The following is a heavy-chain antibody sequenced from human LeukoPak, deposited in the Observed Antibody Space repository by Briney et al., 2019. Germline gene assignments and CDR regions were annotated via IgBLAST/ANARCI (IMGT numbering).Heavy chain of an antibody. D-gene: IGHD5-18*01. CDR3: ARGVDTAMATP. J-gene: IGHJ5*02. CDR1: GGSISSYY. Sequence: ETLSLTCTVSGGSISSYYWSWIRQPPGKGLEWIGYIYYSGSTNYNPSLKSRVTISVDTSKNQFSLKLSSVTAADTAVYYCARGVDTAMATPWGQGTPVTVSS. V-gene: IGHV4-59*01. CDR2: IYYSGST.